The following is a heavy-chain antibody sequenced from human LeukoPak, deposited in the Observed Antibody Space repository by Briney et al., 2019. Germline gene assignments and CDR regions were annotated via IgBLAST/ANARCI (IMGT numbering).Heavy chain of an antibody. Sequence: PGGSLRLSCAASGFTFNTYLMSWVRQAPGKGLEWVSVLFTGGGRTLYADSVKGRFTISGDTFRTTLYLQMNGLRAEDTAVYYCAKECDYSPGHKFDLWGQGTLVTVSS. J-gene: IGHJ4*02. CDR1: GFTFNTYL. CDR3: AKECDYSPGHKFDL. V-gene: IGHV3-23*01. D-gene: IGHD3-10*01. CDR2: LFTGGGRT.